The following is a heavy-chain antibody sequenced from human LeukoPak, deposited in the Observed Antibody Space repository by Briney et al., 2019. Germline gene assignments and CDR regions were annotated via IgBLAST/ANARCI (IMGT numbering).Heavy chain of an antibody. CDR3: ARRATTEDYFEY. D-gene: IGHD4-11*01. J-gene: IGHJ4*02. Sequence: KPSETLSLTCGVYGGSFSGYFWTWIRQPPGKGLEWIAEIDHGGSANYKPYLKSRLTLSVDTSKDQFSLKLPSVTAADTAVFYCARRATTEDYFEYWGQGTLVTASS. CDR2: IDHGGSA. CDR1: GGSFSGYF. V-gene: IGHV4-34*01.